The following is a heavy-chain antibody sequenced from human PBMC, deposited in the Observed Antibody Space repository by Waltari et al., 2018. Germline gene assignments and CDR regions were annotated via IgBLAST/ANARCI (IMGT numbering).Heavy chain of an antibody. V-gene: IGHV3-53*01. J-gene: IGHJ4*02. Sequence: EVQLVESGGGLIQPGGSLRLSCAASGFTVSRNYMRWVRQAPGTGLEWVSVIYSGGSRYYADAVKGRFTSYRDNAKNTQYNQMNSLRAEDTAVYYCAREGYSSGWRRAHYFDYWGQGTLVNVSS. D-gene: IGHD6-19*01. CDR2: IYSGGSR. CDR1: GFTVSRNY. CDR3: AREGYSSGWRRAHYFDY.